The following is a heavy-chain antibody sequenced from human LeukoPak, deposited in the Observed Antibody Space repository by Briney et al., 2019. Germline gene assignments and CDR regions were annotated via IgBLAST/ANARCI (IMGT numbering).Heavy chain of an antibody. J-gene: IGHJ4*02. Sequence: ASVKVSCKASSYTFTSYGISWVRQAPGQGLEWMGWISAYNGNTNYAQNLQGRVTMTTDTSTSTAYMELRSLTSDDTAVYYCASLVGATTSFDYWGQGTLVTVSS. V-gene: IGHV1-18*01. CDR2: ISAYNGNT. CDR1: SYTFTSYG. D-gene: IGHD1-26*01. CDR3: ASLVGATTSFDY.